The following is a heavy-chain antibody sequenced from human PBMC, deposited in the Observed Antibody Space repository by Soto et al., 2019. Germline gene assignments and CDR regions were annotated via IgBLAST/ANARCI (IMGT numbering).Heavy chain of an antibody. CDR1: GYTFTSSG. J-gene: IGHJ4*02. D-gene: IGHD3-10*01. V-gene: IGHV1-18*01. Sequence: ASVKVSSKASGYTFTSSGFSWVRQSPGQGLESMAWISAYNGETHYAQKFQGRVTLTTDTSTSTSYMELRSLRSDDTAVYYCARDSRSYMYVSDSGQGTLVTVSS. CDR3: ARDSRSYMYVSD. CDR2: ISAYNGET.